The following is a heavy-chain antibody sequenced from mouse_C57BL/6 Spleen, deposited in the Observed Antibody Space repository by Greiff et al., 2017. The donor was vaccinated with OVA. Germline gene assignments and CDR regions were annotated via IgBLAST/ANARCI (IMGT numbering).Heavy chain of an antibody. V-gene: IGHV5-17*01. CDR3: ARPPIYYDYGDAMDY. CDR1: GFTFSDYG. Sequence: EVKLQESGGGLVKPGGSLKLSCAASGFTFSDYGMHWVRQAPEKGLEWVAYISSGSSTIYYADTVKGRFTISRDNAKNTLFLQMTSLRSEDTAMYYCARPPIYYDYGDAMDYWGQGTSVTVSS. CDR2: ISSGSSTI. J-gene: IGHJ4*01. D-gene: IGHD2-4*01.